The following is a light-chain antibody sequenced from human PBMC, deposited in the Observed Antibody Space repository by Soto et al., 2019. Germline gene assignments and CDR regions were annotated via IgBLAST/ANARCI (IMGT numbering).Light chain of an antibody. CDR2: GNS. CDR3: QSYDSSLSGSKV. V-gene: IGLV1-40*01. Sequence: SALTQPASVSRAPGRRVTISSTGSSSNIGAGYDVHWYQQLPGTAPKLLIYGNSNRPSGVPDRFSGSKSGTSASLAITGLQAEDEADYYCQSYDSSLSGSKVFGGGTQLTVL. J-gene: IGLJ3*02. CDR1: SSNIGAGYD.